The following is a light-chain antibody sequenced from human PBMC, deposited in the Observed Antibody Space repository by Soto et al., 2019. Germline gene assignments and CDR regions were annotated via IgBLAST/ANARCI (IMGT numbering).Light chain of an antibody. CDR3: QTWGTGIPWV. Sequence: QAVVTQSPSASASLGASVKLTCTLSSGHSSYAIAWHQQQPEKGPRYLMKLNSDGSHSKGDGIPVRFSGSSSGAERYLTISSLQSEDEADYYCQTWGTGIPWVFGGGTKLTVL. CDR1: SGHSSYA. J-gene: IGLJ3*02. CDR2: LNSDGSH. V-gene: IGLV4-69*01.